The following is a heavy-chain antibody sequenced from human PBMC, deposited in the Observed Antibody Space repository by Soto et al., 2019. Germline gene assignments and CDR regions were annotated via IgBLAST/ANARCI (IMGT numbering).Heavy chain of an antibody. Sequence: ESLKISCKGSGYSFTSYWIGWVRQMPGKGLEWMRIIYPGDSDTRYSPSFQGQVTISADKSISTAYLQWSSLKASDTAMYYCARQNSTAARLSRTVDYYYYYGMDVWGQGTTVTVSS. J-gene: IGHJ6*02. CDR3: ARQNSTAARLSRTVDYYYYYGMDV. V-gene: IGHV5-51*01. CDR2: IYPGDSDT. D-gene: IGHD6-6*01. CDR1: GYSFTSYW.